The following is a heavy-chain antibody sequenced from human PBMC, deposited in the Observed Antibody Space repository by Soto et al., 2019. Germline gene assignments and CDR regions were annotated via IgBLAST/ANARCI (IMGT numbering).Heavy chain of an antibody. CDR3: ARDRGVDGSASWFDP. J-gene: IGHJ5*02. CDR1: GYTFTSYY. Sequence: QVQLVQSGAEVKKPGASVKVSCKASGYTFTSYYMHWVRQAPGQGLEWMGIINPSGGSTSYAQKFQGRVTMTRDTSTSTVYMELSSLRSEDTAVYYCARDRGVDGSASWFDPWGQGTLVTVSS. CDR2: INPSGGST. V-gene: IGHV1-46*01. D-gene: IGHD2-21*01.